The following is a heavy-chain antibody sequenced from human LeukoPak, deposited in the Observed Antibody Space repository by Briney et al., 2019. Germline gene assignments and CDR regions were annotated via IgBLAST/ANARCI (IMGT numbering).Heavy chain of an antibody. V-gene: IGHV6-1*01. CDR1: GDSVSSNSAA. J-gene: IGHJ4*02. D-gene: IGHD3-22*01. CDR2: TYYRSKWYN. CDR3: ARRGEITMIVVVMQYYFDY. Sequence: SQTLSLTCAISGDSVSSNSAAWNWIRQSPSRGLEWLGRTYYRSKWYNDYAVSVKSRITINPDTSKNQFSLQLNSVTPEDTAVYYCARRGEITMIVVVMQYYFDYWGQGTLVTVSS.